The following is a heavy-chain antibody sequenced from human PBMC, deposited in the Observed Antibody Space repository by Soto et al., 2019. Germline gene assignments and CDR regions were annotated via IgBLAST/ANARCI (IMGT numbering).Heavy chain of an antibody. Sequence: GGSLRLSCAASGFTVSSNYMSWVRQAPGKGLEWVSVIYSGGSTYYADSVKGRFTISRDNSKNTLYLQMNSLRAEDTAVYYCARVELPTWSGRFKLIGYAFDIWGQGTMVTVSS. CDR1: GFTVSSNY. D-gene: IGHD3-3*01. V-gene: IGHV3-53*01. CDR3: ARVELPTWSGRFKLIGYAFDI. CDR2: IYSGGST. J-gene: IGHJ3*02.